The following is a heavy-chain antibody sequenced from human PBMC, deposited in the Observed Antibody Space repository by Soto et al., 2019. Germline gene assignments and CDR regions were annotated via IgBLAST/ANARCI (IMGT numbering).Heavy chain of an antibody. CDR2: IRYDASNK. Sequence: VQLVESGGGVVQPGRSLRLSCAASGFTFRTYGMYWVRQAPGKGLEWVAVIRYDASNKYYADSVKGRFTIPRDNSENTLYLQMNSLRAEDTAVYYCARGRVDGGELDLWGQGTLVTVSS. D-gene: IGHD1-26*01. CDR1: GFTFRTYG. J-gene: IGHJ4*02. CDR3: ARGRVDGGELDL. V-gene: IGHV3-33*01.